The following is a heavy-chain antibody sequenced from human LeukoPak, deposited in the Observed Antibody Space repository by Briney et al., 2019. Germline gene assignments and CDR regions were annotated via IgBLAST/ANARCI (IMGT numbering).Heavy chain of an antibody. J-gene: IGHJ4*02. Sequence: ASVTVSCKASGYTFTGYYMHWVRQAPGQGLEWMGWINPNSGGKNYAQKFQGRVTMTRDTSISTAYMELSRLRSDDTAVYYCARGTRTFLTRYFDYWGQGTLVTVSS. CDR3: ARGTRTFLTRYFDY. CDR2: INPNSGGK. V-gene: IGHV1-2*02. CDR1: GYTFTGYY. D-gene: IGHD3-16*01.